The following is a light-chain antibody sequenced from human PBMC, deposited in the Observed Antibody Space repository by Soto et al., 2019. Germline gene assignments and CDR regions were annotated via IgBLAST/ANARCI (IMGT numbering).Light chain of an antibody. CDR1: QSISSW. J-gene: IGKJ1*01. CDR3: QQYNIYSRT. V-gene: IGKV1-5*01. Sequence: DIKMNQSPSTLSASVGDRVTITCRASQSISSWLAWYQQKPGKAPKLLIYDASSLVSGVPSRFSGSGSGTEFTLTISSLQPDDFATYYCQQYNIYSRTFGQGGNVDNK. CDR2: DAS.